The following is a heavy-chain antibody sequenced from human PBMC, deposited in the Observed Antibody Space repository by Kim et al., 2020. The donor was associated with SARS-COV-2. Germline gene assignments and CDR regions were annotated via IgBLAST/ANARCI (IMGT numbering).Heavy chain of an antibody. CDR2: IYSGGSST. D-gene: IGHD6-13*01. Sequence: GGSLRLSCAASGFTFSSYAMSWVRQAPGKGLEWVSVIYSGGSSTYYADSVKGRFTISRDNSKNTLYLQMNSLRAEDTAVYYCAKDRSSSWSGYYYYGMDVWGQGTRVTVSS. CDR3: AKDRSSSWSGYYYYGMDV. V-gene: IGHV3-23*03. CDR1: GFTFSSYA. J-gene: IGHJ6*02.